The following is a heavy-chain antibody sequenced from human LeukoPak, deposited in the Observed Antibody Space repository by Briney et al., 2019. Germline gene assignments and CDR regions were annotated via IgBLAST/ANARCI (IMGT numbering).Heavy chain of an antibody. D-gene: IGHD6-13*01. CDR1: GFTFSSYS. CDR3: ARVAEAAAFDY. V-gene: IGHV3-21*01. J-gene: IGHJ4*02. CDR2: ISSSSSYI. Sequence: GGSLRLSCAASGFTFSSYSMNWVRQAPGKGLEWVSSISSSSSYIYYADSVKGRFTISRDNAKNSLYLQMNSLRADDTAVYYCARVAEAAAFDYWGQGTLVTVSS.